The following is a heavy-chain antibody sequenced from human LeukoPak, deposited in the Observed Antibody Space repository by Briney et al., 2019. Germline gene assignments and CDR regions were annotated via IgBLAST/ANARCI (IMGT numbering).Heavy chain of an antibody. Sequence: SETLSLTCTVSGGSISSSSYYWGWIRQPPGKGLEWIGSIYYSGSTYYNPSLKSRVTISVDTSKNQFSLRLSSVTAADTAVYYCAREKNYGYSSRAGTHWFDPWGQGTLVTVSS. CDR3: AREKNYGYSSRAGTHWFDP. CDR2: IYYSGST. V-gene: IGHV4-39*02. CDR1: GGSISSSSYY. J-gene: IGHJ5*02. D-gene: IGHD6-13*01.